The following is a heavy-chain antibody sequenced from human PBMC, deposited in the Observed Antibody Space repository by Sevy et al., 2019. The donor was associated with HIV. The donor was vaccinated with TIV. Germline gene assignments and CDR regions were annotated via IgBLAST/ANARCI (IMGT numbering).Heavy chain of an antibody. Sequence: GGSLRLSCAASGFTFSRYWMSWVRQAPGKGLEWVANIKQDGSEKYYVDSVKGRLTISRDNAKKSLFLQLNSLRAEDTAVYYCASNRDDSSGFGMDVWGQWTTVTVSS. V-gene: IGHV3-7*01. CDR1: GFTFSRYW. CDR2: IKQDGSEK. D-gene: IGHD5-12*01. CDR3: ASNRDDSSGFGMDV. J-gene: IGHJ6*02.